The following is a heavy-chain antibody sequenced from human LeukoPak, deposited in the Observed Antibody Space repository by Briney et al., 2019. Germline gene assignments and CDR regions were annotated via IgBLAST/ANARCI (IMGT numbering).Heavy chain of an antibody. J-gene: IGHJ4*02. V-gene: IGHV3-9*01. D-gene: IGHD6-13*01. CDR2: ISWNSGSI. CDR1: GFTFDDYA. Sequence: QTGGSLRLSCAASGFTFDDYAMHWVRQAPGKGLEWVSGISWNSGSIGYADSVKGRFTISRDNAKNSLYLQMNSLRAEDTALYYCAKDIGVAAAGTGGIFDYWGQGTLVTVSS. CDR3: AKDIGVAAAGTGGIFDY.